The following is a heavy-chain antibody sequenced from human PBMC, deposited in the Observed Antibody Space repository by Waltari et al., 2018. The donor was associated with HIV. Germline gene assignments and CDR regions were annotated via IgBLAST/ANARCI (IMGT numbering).Heavy chain of an antibody. V-gene: IGHV1-3*04. J-gene: IGHJ4*02. CDR2: INTSTDKT. Sequence: QVQLVQSGAEVKKPGASVKVSCKSSGYRFSSYSIHWVRQAPVQRLEWMGCINTSTDKTKYSQKLQDRVTISRDTSATTAYMELRSLISEDTAVYFCARDLSGDYEDYFDDWGQGTLVTVSS. CDR1: GYRFSSYS. CDR3: ARDLSGDYEDYFDD. D-gene: IGHD4-17*01.